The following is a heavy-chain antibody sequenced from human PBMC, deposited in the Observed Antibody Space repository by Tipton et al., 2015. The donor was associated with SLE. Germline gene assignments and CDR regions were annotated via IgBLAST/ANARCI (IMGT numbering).Heavy chain of an antibody. V-gene: IGHV4-59*08. CDR3: ARRFRDSYYFDY. CDR2: ISYSGRS. Sequence: LRPSCTVSGVSISDHSWGWIRQPPGKGLEWIGYISYSGRSNYNPSLKSQVTISLDTSKNQVSLKVSSVTAADTAVYYCARRFRDSYYFDYWGQGTLVTVSS. CDR1: GVSISDHS. J-gene: IGHJ4*02.